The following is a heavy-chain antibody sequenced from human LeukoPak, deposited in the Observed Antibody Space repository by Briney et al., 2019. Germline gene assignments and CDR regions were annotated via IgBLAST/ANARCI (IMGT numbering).Heavy chain of an antibody. V-gene: IGHV3-21*01. D-gene: IGHD2-8*01. J-gene: IGHJ4*02. Sequence: PGGSLRLSCAASGFTFSSYSMNWVRQAPGKGLDGVSSISSSSSYIYYADSVKGRFTISRDNAKNSLYLQMNSLRAEDTAVYYCARTAAAGVWYYFDYWGQGTLVTVSS. CDR3: ARTAAAGVWYYFDY. CDR2: ISSSSSYI. CDR1: GFTFSSYS.